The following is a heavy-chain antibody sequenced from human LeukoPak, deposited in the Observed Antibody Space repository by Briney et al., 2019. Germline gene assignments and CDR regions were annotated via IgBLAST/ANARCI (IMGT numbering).Heavy chain of an antibody. V-gene: IGHV3-30*18. CDR2: ISFDGNDK. J-gene: IGHJ6*04. CDR3: AKNPAAILGASLDV. CDR1: GFGFGSYN. D-gene: IGHD2-2*01. Sequence: PGGSLRLSCAASGFGFGSYNMYWVRQAPGKGLEWVTLISFDGNDKKYADSVKGRFTISRDNSKNTLYLQMNSLRAEDTAVYYCAKNPAAILGASLDVWGKGTTVTISS.